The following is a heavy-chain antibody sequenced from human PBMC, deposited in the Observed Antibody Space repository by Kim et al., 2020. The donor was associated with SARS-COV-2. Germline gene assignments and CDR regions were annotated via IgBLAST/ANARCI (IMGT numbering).Heavy chain of an antibody. CDR2: ISAYNGNT. Sequence: ASVKVSCKASGYTFTSYGISWVRQAPGQGLEWMGWISAYNGNTNYAQKLQGRVTMTTDTSTSTAYMELRSLRSDDTAVYYCAIVGDTADYYYYGMDVWGQGTTVTVSS. CDR3: AIVGDTADYYYYGMDV. J-gene: IGHJ6*02. CDR1: GYTFTSYG. D-gene: IGHD1-26*01. V-gene: IGHV1-18*01.